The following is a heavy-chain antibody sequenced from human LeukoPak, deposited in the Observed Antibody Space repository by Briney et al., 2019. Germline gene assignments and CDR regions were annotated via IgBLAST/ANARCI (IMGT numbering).Heavy chain of an antibody. J-gene: IGHJ4*02. CDR1: GYTFTSYG. CDR2: ISAYNGNT. Sequence: ASVKVSCKASGYTFTSYGISWVRQAPGQGLEWMGWISAYNGNTNYAQKRQGRVTMTTDTSTSTVYMELRSVRSDDTAVYSCARGSSWGKGYFDYWGQGTLVTVSS. V-gene: IGHV1-18*01. D-gene: IGHD6-13*01. CDR3: ARGSSWGKGYFDY.